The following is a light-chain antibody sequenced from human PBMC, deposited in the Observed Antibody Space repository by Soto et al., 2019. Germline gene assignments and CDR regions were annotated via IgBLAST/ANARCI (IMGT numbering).Light chain of an antibody. CDR1: SSDVGLYDY. J-gene: IGLJ1*01. V-gene: IGLV2-14*01. CDR2: AVS. CDR3: SSYTTDSSYV. Sequence: QSGLTQPTSVSGSPGQSITISCTGTSSDVGLYDYVSWYQQHPGKAPQLMIYAVSNRPSGVSNRFSASKSANTASLFISGLQAEGEADYYCSSYTTDSSYVFGSGTKVTVL.